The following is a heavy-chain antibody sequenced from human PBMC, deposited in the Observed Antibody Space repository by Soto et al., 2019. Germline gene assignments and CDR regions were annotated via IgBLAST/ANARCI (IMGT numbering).Heavy chain of an antibody. J-gene: IGHJ4*02. CDR2: IWYDGSNK. CDR3: ARASGPFDY. Sequence: VQLVESGGGVVQPGRSLRLSCAASGFAFSTYGIHWVCQAPGKGLEWVAVIWYDGSNKYYAASVKGRFTISRDNSKNTLYLQMNSLRADDTAVYYCARASGPFDYWGQGTQVTVSS. V-gene: IGHV3-33*01. D-gene: IGHD5-12*01. CDR1: GFAFSTYG.